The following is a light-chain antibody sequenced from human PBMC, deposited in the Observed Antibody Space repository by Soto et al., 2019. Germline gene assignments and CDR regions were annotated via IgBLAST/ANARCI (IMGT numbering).Light chain of an antibody. Sequence: ETVLTQSPGSMSLSPGERATLSCRASQSITHIYFSWFQQKPGQAPRLLIYGVSTRATGIPDRFSASGSGTDFTLTISRLEPEDSAVYYCHQYGSVPRTFGQGTKVEIK. CDR1: QSITHIY. V-gene: IGKV3-20*01. CDR3: HQYGSVPRT. CDR2: GVS. J-gene: IGKJ1*01.